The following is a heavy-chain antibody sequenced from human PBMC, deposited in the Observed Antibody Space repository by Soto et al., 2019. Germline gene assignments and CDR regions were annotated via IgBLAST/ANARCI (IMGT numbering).Heavy chain of an antibody. D-gene: IGHD2-15*01. J-gene: IGHJ4*02. V-gene: IGHV3-23*01. CDR1: GFTFSSYA. CDR2: VSSGGST. CDR3: AKRRGAGGHFDY. Sequence: DVQLLESGGGLVQPEGSLRLSCAASGFTFSSYAMGWVRQGPGKGLEWVAVVSSGGSTHYADSVRGRFTISRDNSKNTLSRQMNSLTAEDTAGYFCAKRRGAGGHFDYWGQGALVTVSS.